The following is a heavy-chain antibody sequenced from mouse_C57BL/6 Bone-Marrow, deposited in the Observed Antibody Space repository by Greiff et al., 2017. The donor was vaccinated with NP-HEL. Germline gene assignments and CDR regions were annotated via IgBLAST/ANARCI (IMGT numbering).Heavy chain of an antibody. V-gene: IGHV1-54*01. J-gene: IGHJ3*01. CDR1: GYAFTNYL. Sequence: QVHVKQSGAELVRPGTSVKVSCKASGYAFTNYLIEWVKQRPGQGLEWIGVINPGSGGTNYNEKFKGKATLTADKSSSTAYMQLSSLTSEDSAVYCCAREAKAGPDFAYWGQGTLVTVSA. CDR3: AREAKAGPDFAY. CDR2: INPGSGGT. D-gene: IGHD3-2*02.